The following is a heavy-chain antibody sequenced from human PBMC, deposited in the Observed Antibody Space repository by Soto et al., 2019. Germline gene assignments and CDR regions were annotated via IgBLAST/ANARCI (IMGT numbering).Heavy chain of an antibody. CDR1: GGSISSSSYY. J-gene: IGHJ6*02. V-gene: IGHV4-39*01. Sequence: ETLSLTCTVSGGSISSSSYYWGWIRQPPGKGLEWIGSIYYSGSTYYNPSLKSRVTISVDTSKNQFSLKLSSVTAADTAVYYCARRDSGSYYDYYRMDVWGQGTTVTVSS. CDR2: IYYSGST. D-gene: IGHD1-26*01. CDR3: ARRDSGSYYDYYRMDV.